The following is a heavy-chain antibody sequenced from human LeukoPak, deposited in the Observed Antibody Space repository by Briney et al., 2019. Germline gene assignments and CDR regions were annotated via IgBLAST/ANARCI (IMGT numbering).Heavy chain of an antibody. CDR3: VRVRTTLYYYYYYMDV. Sequence: GASVKVSCKASGYTFTSYDINWVRQATGQGLGWMGWMNPNSGNTGYALKFQGRVTITRNTSISTAYMELSSLRSEDTAVYYCVRVRTTLYYYYYYMDVWGKGTTVTVSS. CDR1: GYTFTSYD. CDR2: MNPNSGNT. V-gene: IGHV1-8*03. J-gene: IGHJ6*03. D-gene: IGHD1-7*01.